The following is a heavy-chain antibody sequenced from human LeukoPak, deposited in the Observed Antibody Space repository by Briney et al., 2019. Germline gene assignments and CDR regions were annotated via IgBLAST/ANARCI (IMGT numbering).Heavy chain of an antibody. CDR2: IKQDGSEK. Sequence: TGGSLRLSCAASGFTFSSYWMSWVRQAPGKGLEWVANIKQDGSEKYYVDSVKGRFTISRDNAKNSLYLQMNSLRAEDTAVYYCARDPAESNIRVWWELPRGFDYWGQGTLVTVSS. J-gene: IGHJ4*02. D-gene: IGHD1-26*01. CDR3: ARDPAESNIRVWWELPRGFDY. CDR1: GFTFSSYW. V-gene: IGHV3-7*01.